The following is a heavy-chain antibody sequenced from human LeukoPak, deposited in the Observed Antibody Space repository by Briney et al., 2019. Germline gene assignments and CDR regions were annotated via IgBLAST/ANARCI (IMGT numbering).Heavy chain of an antibody. V-gene: IGHV5-51*01. J-gene: IGHJ4*02. CDR1: GCSFTNYW. Sequence: GGSLKISCKASGCSFTNYWIGRVRQMPGKGLEWMWIIYPGYSDTRYSPSFQGQVTISAHKPITTASLQWSSLKASDAAMYYCARSFDCTTTSCYPFDYWGQGSLVTVSS. CDR2: IYPGYSDT. D-gene: IGHD2-2*01. CDR3: ARSFDCTTTSCYPFDY.